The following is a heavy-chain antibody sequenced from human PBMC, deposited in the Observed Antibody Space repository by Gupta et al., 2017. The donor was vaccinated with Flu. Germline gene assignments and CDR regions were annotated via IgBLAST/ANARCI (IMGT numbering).Heavy chain of an antibody. J-gene: IGHJ5*02. V-gene: IGHV3-9*01. CDR3: AKDVGSEVALAS. D-gene: IGHD2-15*01. CDR2: ISWNGGRT. Sequence: VRQAPGRGLEWVAGISWNGGRTGYAETVKGRFTVSRDNAKNSLYLQMNSPTTDDTALYYCAKDVGSEVALASWGQGTLVTVSS.